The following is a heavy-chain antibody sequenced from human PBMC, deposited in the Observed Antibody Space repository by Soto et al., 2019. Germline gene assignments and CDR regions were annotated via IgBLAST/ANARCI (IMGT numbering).Heavy chain of an antibody. CDR3: AKERLGRGIDY. CDR1: GFTFSNYA. V-gene: IGHV3-23*01. J-gene: IGHJ4*02. CDR2: VNNGGGGT. Sequence: EVLLLDSGGGLVQPGGSLRLSCAASGFTFSNYAMTWVRQAPGKGPEWISTVNNGGGGTYYADSVKGRFTISRDNSKNTLYSQVSSLRAEDTAVYYCAKERLGRGIDYWGQGILVTVSS. D-gene: IGHD3-10*01.